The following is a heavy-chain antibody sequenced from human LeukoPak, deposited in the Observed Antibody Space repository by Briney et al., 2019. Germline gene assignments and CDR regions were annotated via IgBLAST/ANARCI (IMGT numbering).Heavy chain of an antibody. CDR3: ARHSYYYDSSDFYYFFDY. CDR2: IYYSGST. Sequence: SETLSLTCTVSGGSISSPSYYWGWIRQPPGKGLEWIGSIYYSGSTHYNPSLKSRVTISVDKSKNQFSLKLSSVTAADTAVYYCARHSYYYDSSDFYYFFDYWGQGTLVTVSS. D-gene: IGHD3-22*01. V-gene: IGHV4-39*01. CDR1: GGSISSPSYY. J-gene: IGHJ4*02.